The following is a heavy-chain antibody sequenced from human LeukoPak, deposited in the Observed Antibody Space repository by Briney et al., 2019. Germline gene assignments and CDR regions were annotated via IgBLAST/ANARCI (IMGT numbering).Heavy chain of an antibody. CDR1: GFTFSNAW. V-gene: IGHV3-15*01. Sequence: NPGGSLRLSCAASGFTFSNAWMSWVRQAPGKGLEWVGRIKSKTDGGTTDYAAPVKGRFTISRDDSKNTLYLQMNSLKTEDTAVYYCTTDERFMGDIVATIRDYWGQGTLVTVSS. D-gene: IGHD5-12*01. CDR2: IKSKTDGGTT. CDR3: TTDERFMGDIVATIRDY. J-gene: IGHJ4*02.